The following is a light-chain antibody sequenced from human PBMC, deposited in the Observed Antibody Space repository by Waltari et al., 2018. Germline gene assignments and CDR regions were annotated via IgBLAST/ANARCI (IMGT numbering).Light chain of an antibody. Sequence: DIQMTQSPSSLSASVGARVTITCRASQSISSYLNWYQQKPGKAPNLLIYAASSLQSGVPSRFSGSGSGTDFTLTITSLQPEDFATYYCQQSYSTPWTFGQGTKVEIK. V-gene: IGKV1-39*01. CDR2: AAS. CDR3: QQSYSTPWT. CDR1: QSISSY. J-gene: IGKJ1*01.